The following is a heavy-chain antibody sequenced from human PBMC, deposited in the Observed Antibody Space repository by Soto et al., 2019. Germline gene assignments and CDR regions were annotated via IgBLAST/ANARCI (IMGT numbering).Heavy chain of an antibody. Sequence: QVQLVQSGAEVKKPGASVKVSCKASGYTFTSYDINWVRQATGQGFEWMGWMNPNSGNTGYAQKLQGRVTMTRDTSITTAYMELSSLRSEAPAVYYWPRSPRNWGFDYWGLGTLVTVSS. CDR2: MNPNSGNT. CDR3: PRSPRNWGFDY. CDR1: GYTFTSYD. J-gene: IGHJ4*02. D-gene: IGHD7-27*01. V-gene: IGHV1-8*01.